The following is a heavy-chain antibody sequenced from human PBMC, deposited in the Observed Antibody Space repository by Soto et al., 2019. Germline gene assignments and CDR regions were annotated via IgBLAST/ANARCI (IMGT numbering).Heavy chain of an antibody. D-gene: IGHD2-15*01. Sequence: ASVKVSCKASGYTFTSYYMHWVRQAPGQGLEWMGIINPSGGSTSYAQKFQGRVTMTRDTSTSTVYMELSSLRSEDTAVYYCARAMGFVVVVAATRSGAFDIWDQGTMVTVSS. V-gene: IGHV1-46*01. CDR3: ARAMGFVVVVAATRSGAFDI. J-gene: IGHJ3*02. CDR1: GYTFTSYY. CDR2: INPSGGST.